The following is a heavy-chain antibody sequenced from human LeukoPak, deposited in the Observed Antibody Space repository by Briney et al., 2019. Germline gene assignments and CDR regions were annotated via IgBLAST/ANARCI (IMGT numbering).Heavy chain of an antibody. J-gene: IGHJ4*02. D-gene: IGHD1-7*01. CDR2: ISGSGGST. CDR3: AKDLAFGTTYYFDY. CDR1: GFTFSSYG. V-gene: IGHV3-23*01. Sequence: GRSLRLSCAASGFTFSSYGMHWVRQAPGKGLEWVSAISGSGGSTYYADSVKGRFTISRDNSKNTLYLQMNSLRAEDTAVYYCAKDLAFGTTYYFDYWGQGTLVTVSS.